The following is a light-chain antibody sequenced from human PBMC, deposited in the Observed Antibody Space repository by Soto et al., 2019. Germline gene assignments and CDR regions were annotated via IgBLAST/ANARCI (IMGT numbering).Light chain of an antibody. CDR3: QYYDSSLSALYV. Sequence: QSVLTQPPSVSGAPGQRVTISCTGSSSDIGAGYDVHWYQQLPGTAPKLLIYGNSNRPSGVPDRFSGSTSGTSASLAITGLQAEDEADYYCQYYDSSLSALYVFGTGTKVTVL. V-gene: IGLV1-40*01. CDR2: GNS. J-gene: IGLJ1*01. CDR1: SSDIGAGYD.